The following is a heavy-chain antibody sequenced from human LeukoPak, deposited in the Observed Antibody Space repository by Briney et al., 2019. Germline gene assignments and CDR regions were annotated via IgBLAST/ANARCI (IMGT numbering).Heavy chain of an antibody. CDR3: ARDKMGSGYDWLGY. V-gene: IGHV4-59*01. J-gene: IGHJ4*02. CDR1: GGSIISYY. Sequence: PSETLSLTCTVSGGSIISYYWSWIRQSPQKGLEWIAYIHSSGKTNYNPSLKSRVTISVDTSKNQFSLKVTSMTAADTGVYYCARDKMGSGYDWLGYWGQGTLVTVSS. CDR2: IHSSGKT. D-gene: IGHD5-12*01.